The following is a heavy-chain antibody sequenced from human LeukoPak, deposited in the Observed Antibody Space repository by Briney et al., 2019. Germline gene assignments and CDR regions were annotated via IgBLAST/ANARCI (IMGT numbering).Heavy chain of an antibody. CDR1: GYTFTGYY. D-gene: IGHD3-22*01. J-gene: IGHJ4*02. Sequence: ASVKVSCKASGYTFTGYYMHWVRQAPGQGLEWMGRINPNSGGTNYAQKFQGRVTMTRDTSISTAYMELSRLRSDDTAVYYCARENYYDSNESMDYSGQGSLLTVSS. CDR2: INPNSGGT. V-gene: IGHV1-2*06. CDR3: ARENYYDSNESMDY.